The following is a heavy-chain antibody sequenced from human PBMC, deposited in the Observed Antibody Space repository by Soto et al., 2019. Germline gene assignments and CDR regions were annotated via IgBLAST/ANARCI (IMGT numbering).Heavy chain of an antibody. CDR2: ISGNGEST. CDR1: GFTFSSYA. J-gene: IGHJ4*02. CDR3: ATDIVTYYSASGSYFDH. V-gene: IGHV3-23*01. Sequence: GGSLRLSCAASGFTFSSYAMAWVRQAPGKGLEWVSGISGNGESTHYADSVKGRFTISRDNSKNTLYLQMNSLRAEDTALYFCATDIVTYYSASGSYFDHWGQGTLVTVSS. D-gene: IGHD3-10*01.